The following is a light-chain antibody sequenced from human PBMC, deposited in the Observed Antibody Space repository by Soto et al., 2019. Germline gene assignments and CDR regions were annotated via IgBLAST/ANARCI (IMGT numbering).Light chain of an antibody. CDR1: QSFSTSY. V-gene: IGKV3-11*01. Sequence: IVLTQSPGTLSLSPGERATLSCRASQSFSTSYLAWYQQRPGQAPRLLIYDAFIRATGIPARFSGSESGTDFTLTISSLEPEDFAVYYCQQRSNWPLTFGQGTRLEIK. J-gene: IGKJ5*01. CDR2: DAF. CDR3: QQRSNWPLT.